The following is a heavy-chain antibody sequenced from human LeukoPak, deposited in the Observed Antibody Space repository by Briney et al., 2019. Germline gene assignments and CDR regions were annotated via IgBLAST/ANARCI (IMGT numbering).Heavy chain of an antibody. CDR1: GYTFTGYY. CDR2: INPNSGGT. J-gene: IGHJ4*02. CDR3: ARAGNYYDSSGPS. D-gene: IGHD3-22*01. V-gene: IGHV1-2*02. Sequence: GASVKVSCKASGYTFTGYYMHWVRQAPGQGLEWMGWINPNSGGTNYAQKFQGRVTMTRDTSISTAYMELSRLRSDDTAVYYCARAGNYYDSSGPSGAQGPLVTVSS.